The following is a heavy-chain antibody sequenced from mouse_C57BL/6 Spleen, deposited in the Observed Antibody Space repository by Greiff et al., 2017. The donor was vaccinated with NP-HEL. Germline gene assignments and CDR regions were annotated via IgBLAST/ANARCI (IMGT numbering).Heavy chain of an antibody. J-gene: IGHJ4*01. CDR3: ANLYYDYEDAMDY. Sequence: EVKLMESGPGLVKPSQSLSLTCSVTGYSITSGYYWNWIRQFPGNKLEWMGYISYDGSNNYNPSLKNRISITRDTSKNQFFLKLNSVTTEDTATYDCANLYYDYEDAMDYWGQGTSVTVSS. V-gene: IGHV3-6*01. CDR2: ISYDGSN. CDR1: GYSITSGYY. D-gene: IGHD2-4*01.